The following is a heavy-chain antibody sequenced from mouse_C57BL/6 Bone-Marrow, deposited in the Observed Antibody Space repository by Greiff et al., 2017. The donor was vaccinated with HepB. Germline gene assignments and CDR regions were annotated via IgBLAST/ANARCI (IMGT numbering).Heavy chain of an antibody. CDR1: GFNIKDDY. CDR2: IDPENGDT. V-gene: IGHV14-4*01. Sequence: EVKVVESGAELVRPGASVKLSCTASGFNIKDDYMHWVKQRPEQGLEWIGWIDPENGDTEYASKFQGKATITADTSSNTAYLQLSSLTSEDTAVYYCTTEDAYWGQGTLVTVSA. CDR3: TTEDAY. J-gene: IGHJ3*01.